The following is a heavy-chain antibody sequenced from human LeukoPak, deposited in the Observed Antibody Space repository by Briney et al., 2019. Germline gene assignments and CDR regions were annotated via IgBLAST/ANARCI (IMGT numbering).Heavy chain of an antibody. D-gene: IGHD2-15*01. Sequence: SETLSLTCTVSGGSISSYYWSWIRQPPGKGLERIGYIYYSGSTNYNPSLKSRVTISVDTSKNQFSLKLSSVTAADTAVYYCARASRGWSLYFDYWGQGTLVTVSS. J-gene: IGHJ4*02. V-gene: IGHV4-59*01. CDR1: GGSISSYY. CDR3: ARASRGWSLYFDY. CDR2: IYYSGST.